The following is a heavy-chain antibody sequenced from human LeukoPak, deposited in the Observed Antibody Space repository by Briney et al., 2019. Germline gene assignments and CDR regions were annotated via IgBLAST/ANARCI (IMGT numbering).Heavy chain of an antibody. V-gene: IGHV3-33*01. CDR2: IWYDGSNK. D-gene: IGHD6-19*01. CDR3: ARVGTVAVAGPMTHKTIDY. Sequence: GGSLRLSCAASGFTFSSYGMHWVRQAPGKGLEWVAVIWYDGSNKYYADSVKGRFTISRDNSKNTLYLQMNSLRAEDTAVYYCARVGTVAVAGPMTHKTIDYWGQGTLVTVSS. J-gene: IGHJ4*02. CDR1: GFTFSSYG.